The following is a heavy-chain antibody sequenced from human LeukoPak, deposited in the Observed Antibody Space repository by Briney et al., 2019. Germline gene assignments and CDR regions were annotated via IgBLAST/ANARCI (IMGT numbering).Heavy chain of an antibody. J-gene: IGHJ4*02. CDR1: GFTFSHHH. D-gene: IGHD6-19*01. Sequence: GGSLRLSCAASGFTFSHHHIHWVRQAPGKGLEWVTVIALVGSRKIYADSVKGRFTISRDNSKNTVSLQMNSLGVEDTAVYYCARDQGDASGWFFDYWGQGARVIVSS. CDR2: IALVGSRK. V-gene: IGHV3-30*03. CDR3: ARDQGDASGWFFDY.